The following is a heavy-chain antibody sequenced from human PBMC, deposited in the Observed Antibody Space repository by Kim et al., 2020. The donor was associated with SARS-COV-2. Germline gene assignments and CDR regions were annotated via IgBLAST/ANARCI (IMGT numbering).Heavy chain of an antibody. CDR2: IYYSGST. V-gene: IGHV4-59*01. CDR1: GGAISSYY. Sequence: SETLSLTCTVSGGAISSYYWSWIRQSPEKGLEWIGYIYYSGSTNSNPSLKSRVTISVDTSKNQFSLKLTSVTAADTAIYYCARASSSSYYYYGMDVWGQGTTVTVSS. CDR3: ARASSSSYYYYGMDV. J-gene: IGHJ6*02. D-gene: IGHD6-6*01.